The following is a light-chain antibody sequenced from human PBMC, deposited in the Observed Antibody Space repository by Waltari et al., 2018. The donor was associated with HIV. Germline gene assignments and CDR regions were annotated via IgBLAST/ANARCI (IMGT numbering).Light chain of an antibody. CDR1: SLRSYY. CDR2: GKN. J-gene: IGLJ3*02. CDR3: NSRDSSGNHWV. V-gene: IGLV3-19*01. Sequence: SSELTQDPAVSVALGQTVRITCQGDSLRSYYASWYQQKPGQAPLLVIYGKNNRPSGIPDRFSGSSSGNTASLTITGAQAEDEADYYCNSRDSSGNHWVFGGGTKLTVL.